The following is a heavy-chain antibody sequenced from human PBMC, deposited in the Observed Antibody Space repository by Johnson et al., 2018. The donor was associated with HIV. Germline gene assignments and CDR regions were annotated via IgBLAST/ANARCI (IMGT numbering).Heavy chain of an antibody. Sequence: QVQLVESGGGLVQPGGSLRLSCAASGFTFSSYGMHWVRQAPGKGLEWVSIVYSGGNTYYAASVTGRFTISRDNSKNTLYLQMNSLRAEDTAVYYCAREGGSSGPDAFDIWGQGTMVTVSS. D-gene: IGHD3-16*01. CDR2: VYSGGNT. V-gene: IGHV3-NL1*01. J-gene: IGHJ3*02. CDR1: GFTFSSYG. CDR3: AREGGSSGPDAFDI.